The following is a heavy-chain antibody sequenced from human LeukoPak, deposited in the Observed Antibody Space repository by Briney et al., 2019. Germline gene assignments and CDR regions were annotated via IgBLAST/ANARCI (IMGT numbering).Heavy chain of an antibody. CDR1: GYTFTSYD. V-gene: IGHV1-8*03. CDR2: MNPNSGNT. J-gene: IGHJ5*02. Sequence: ASVKVSCKASGYTFTSYDINWVRQATGQGLEWMGWMNPNSGNTGYAQKFQGRVTITRNTSISTAYMELSSLRSEDTAVYYCARVDYGFWSGYPNWFDPWGQGTLVTVSS. D-gene: IGHD3-3*01. CDR3: ARVDYGFWSGYPNWFDP.